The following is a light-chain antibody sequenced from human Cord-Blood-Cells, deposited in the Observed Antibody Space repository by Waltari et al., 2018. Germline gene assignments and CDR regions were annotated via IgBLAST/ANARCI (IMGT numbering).Light chain of an antibody. J-gene: IGLJ2*01. CDR1: ALPKQY. Sequence: SYELPQPPSVSVSPGQTARITCSGDALPKQYAYWYQQKPGQAPVLVIYKDSERPSGIPERFSGSSSGTTVTLTISGVQAEDEADYYCQSADSSGNVVFGGGTKLTVL. V-gene: IGLV3-25*03. CDR3: QSADSSGNVV. CDR2: KDS.